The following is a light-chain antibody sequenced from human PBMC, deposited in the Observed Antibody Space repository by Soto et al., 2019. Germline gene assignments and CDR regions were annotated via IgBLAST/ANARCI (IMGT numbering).Light chain of an antibody. CDR1: QSVSSSY. CDR3: QQYGSSLSIT. V-gene: IGKV3-20*01. Sequence: PGERATLSCRASQSVSSSYLAWYQQKPGQAPRLLIYGASSRATGIPDRFSGSGSGTDFTLTISRLEPEDFAVYYCQQYGSSLSITFGQGTRLEIK. CDR2: GAS. J-gene: IGKJ5*01.